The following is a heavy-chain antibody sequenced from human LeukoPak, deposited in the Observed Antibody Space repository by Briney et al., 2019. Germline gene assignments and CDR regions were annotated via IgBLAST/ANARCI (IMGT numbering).Heavy chain of an antibody. Sequence: GESLKISCKGSGYSFTSYWIGWVRQMPGKGLEWMGIVYPGDSDTRYSPSFQGQVTISADKSISTAYLQWSSLKASDTAMYYCARLGYDSSGYYYHYYYYYMDVSRKGTTVTVSS. J-gene: IGHJ6*03. CDR3: ARLGYDSSGYYYHYYYYYMDV. V-gene: IGHV5-51*01. CDR1: GYSFTSYW. CDR2: VYPGDSDT. D-gene: IGHD3-22*01.